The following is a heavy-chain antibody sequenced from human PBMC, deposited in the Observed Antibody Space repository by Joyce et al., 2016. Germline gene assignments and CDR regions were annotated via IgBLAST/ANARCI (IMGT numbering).Heavy chain of an antibody. J-gene: IGHJ4*02. CDR3: AKDQDYGDYSVDY. CDR2: ISSSGGST. CDR1: RFAFSSYA. V-gene: IGHV3-23*01. D-gene: IGHD4-17*01. Sequence: EVQLLESGGGLVQPGGSLRLSCAASRFAFSSYAMSWVRQGAGKGLEWVSTISSSGGSTYYADSVKGRFTISRDNSENTLYLQMNSLRAGDTAVYYCAKDQDYGDYSVDYWGQGTLVTVSS.